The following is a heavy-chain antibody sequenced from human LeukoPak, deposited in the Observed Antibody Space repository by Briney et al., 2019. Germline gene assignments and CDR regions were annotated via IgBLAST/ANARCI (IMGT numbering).Heavy chain of an antibody. D-gene: IGHD3-10*01. Sequence: ASVKISCKASRYPFTSYAMRWVRQAPGQRLEWMGWIHVGNGNTEYSQKFQGRVTITRDTPATTTYMELISLRSEDTAVYYCARVDGSGPNAPHDFWDQGSLVTVSS. CDR1: RYPFTSYA. CDR2: IHVGNGNT. V-gene: IGHV1-3*01. CDR3: ARVDGSGPNAPHDF. J-gene: IGHJ4*02.